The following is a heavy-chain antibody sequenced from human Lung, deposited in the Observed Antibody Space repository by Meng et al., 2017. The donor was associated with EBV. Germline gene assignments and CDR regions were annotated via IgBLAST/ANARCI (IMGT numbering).Heavy chain of an antibody. D-gene: IGHD2-15*01. Sequence: QVQLQESGPGLVQPSGTLSLHCAVSGGSISSSDWLSWVRQPPGKGLAWIGGIYHRGNTIYNPSLKSRVTISVDTSKNQFSLNLSSVTAADTAVYYCARGRQIGWQGGDFAYWSQGTLVTVSS. CDR1: GGSISSSDW. CDR3: ARGRQIGWQGGDFAY. V-gene: IGHV4-4*02. CDR2: IYHRGNT. J-gene: IGHJ4*02.